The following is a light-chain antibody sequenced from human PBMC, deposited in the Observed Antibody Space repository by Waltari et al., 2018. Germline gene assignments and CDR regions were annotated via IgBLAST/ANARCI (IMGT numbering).Light chain of an antibody. CDR2: GAS. Sequence: EIAMTQSPATLSVSRAERATVSCRASQSVSSNLAWYQQKPGQAPRLLIYGASTRATGIPARFSGGGSGTEFTLTISSLQSEDFAVYYCQQYNNWPPMTFGQGTKVEIK. CDR1: QSVSSN. CDR3: QQYNNWPPMT. J-gene: IGKJ1*01. V-gene: IGKV3-15*01.